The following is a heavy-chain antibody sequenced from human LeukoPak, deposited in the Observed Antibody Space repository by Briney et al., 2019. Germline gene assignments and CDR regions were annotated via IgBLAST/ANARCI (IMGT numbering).Heavy chain of an antibody. CDR3: AKDSIYGGWGNAFDI. D-gene: IGHD3-16*01. Sequence: PGGSLRLSCAASGFTFSSYGMHWVRQAPGKGLEWVAVISYDGSNKYYTDSVKGRFTISRDNSKNTLYLQMNSLRVEDAAVYYCAKDSIYGGWGNAFDIWGQGTMVTVSS. J-gene: IGHJ3*02. CDR2: ISYDGSNK. V-gene: IGHV3-30*18. CDR1: GFTFSSYG.